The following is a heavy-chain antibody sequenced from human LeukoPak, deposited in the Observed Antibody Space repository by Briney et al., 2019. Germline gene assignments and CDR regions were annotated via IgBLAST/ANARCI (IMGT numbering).Heavy chain of an antibody. CDR1: GFTFSSYC. Sequence: GGSLRLSCAASGFTFSSYCMNWVRQAPGRGLEWVSSITISSSYTYYADSVKGRFTISRDNARNSLYLQMYSLRAEDTAVYYCARDKAGGTPNYYYSMDVWGKGTTVTVSS. D-gene: IGHD6-19*01. CDR2: ITISSSYT. V-gene: IGHV3-21*01. CDR3: ARDKAGGTPNYYYSMDV. J-gene: IGHJ6*03.